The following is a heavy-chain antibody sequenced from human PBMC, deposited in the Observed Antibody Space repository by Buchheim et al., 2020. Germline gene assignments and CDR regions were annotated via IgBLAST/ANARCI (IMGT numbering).Heavy chain of an antibody. Sequence: QVQLVQSGAEVKKPGASVKVSCKASGYTFTSYDINWVRQATGQGLEWMGWMNPNSGNTGYAQKFQGRVTMTRNTSISTAYMELGRLGSEDTAVYYCAGGGVGSSGWRYYYYDYGMDVWGQGTT. CDR2: MNPNSGNT. D-gene: IGHD6-19*01. CDR3: AGGGVGSSGWRYYYYDYGMDV. CDR1: GYTFTSYD. J-gene: IGHJ6*02. V-gene: IGHV1-8*01.